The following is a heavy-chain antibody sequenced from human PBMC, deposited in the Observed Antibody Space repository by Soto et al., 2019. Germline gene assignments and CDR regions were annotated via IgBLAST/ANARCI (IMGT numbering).Heavy chain of an antibody. V-gene: IGHV2-5*02. CDR1: GFSLSASGVG. Sequence: QITLKESGPTLVKPTQTLTLTCTFSGFSLSASGVGVGWIRQPPGKALEWLAIIYWDDAKHYSPSLKSSLTIPKDTPKNPVVRTRANRDPVDTAKYYWAHKGGGDRILDYWGQGTLVTVSS. CDR2: IYWDDAK. D-gene: IGHD3-16*01. CDR3: AHKGGGDRILDY. J-gene: IGHJ4*02.